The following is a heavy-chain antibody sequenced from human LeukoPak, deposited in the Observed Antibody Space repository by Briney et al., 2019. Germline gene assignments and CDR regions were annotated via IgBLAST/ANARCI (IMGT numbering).Heavy chain of an antibody. J-gene: IGHJ4*02. CDR2: ISTGGGNT. Sequence: PGGSLRLSCTASGFTFSSYTMSWVRQAPGKGLKWGSTISTGGGNTYYADSVQGRFTVSRDDSKNTLYLQMNSLRAEDTAVYYCAKDGGLWISAHWGDSWGRGTLVTVSS. V-gene: IGHV3-23*01. CDR1: GFTFSSYT. D-gene: IGHD2-2*03. CDR3: AKDGGLWISAHWGDS.